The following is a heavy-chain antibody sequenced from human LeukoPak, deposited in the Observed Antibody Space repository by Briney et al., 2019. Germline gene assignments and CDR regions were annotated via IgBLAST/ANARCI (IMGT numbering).Heavy chain of an antibody. Sequence: GGSLRLSCAASGFAFSTYAMHWVRQAPGKGLEWVAVISYDGSVKYYADSVKGRFTISRDNSKNTLYLQMNSLRSDTAVYYCAKGITIFGVVVRYYYYGMDVWGQGTTVTVSS. D-gene: IGHD3-3*01. CDR2: ISYDGSVK. CDR3: AKGITIFGVVVRYYYYGMDV. V-gene: IGHV3-30-3*01. CDR1: GFAFSTYA. J-gene: IGHJ6*02.